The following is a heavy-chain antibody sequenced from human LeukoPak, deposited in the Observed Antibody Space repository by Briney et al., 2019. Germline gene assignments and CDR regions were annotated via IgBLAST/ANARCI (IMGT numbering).Heavy chain of an antibody. D-gene: IGHD3-16*02. J-gene: IGHJ4*02. CDR1: GYTFTIYG. Sequence: ASVRVSCKASGYTFTIYGISWVRQAPGQGLEWMGWISAYSGNTNYAQKLQGRVTMTTDTSTSTAYMELRSLRSDDTAVYYCARDVPLMITFGGVIVESKTPNTKTDYWGQGTLVTVSS. CDR3: ARDVPLMITFGGVIVESKTPNTKTDY. V-gene: IGHV1-18*01. CDR2: ISAYSGNT.